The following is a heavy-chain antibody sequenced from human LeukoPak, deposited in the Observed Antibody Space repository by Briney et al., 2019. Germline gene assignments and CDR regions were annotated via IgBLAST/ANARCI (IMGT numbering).Heavy chain of an antibody. CDR3: AKCMVRGDITWSDY. D-gene: IGHD3-10*01. CDR2: ISGSGGST. V-gene: IGHV3-23*01. CDR1: GFTFSSYA. J-gene: IGHJ4*02. Sequence: PGRSLRLSCAASGFTFSSYAMSWVRQAPGKGLEWVSAISGSGGSTYYADSVKGRFTISRDNSKNTLYPQMNSLRAEDTAVYYCAKCMVRGDITWSDYWGQGTLVTVSS.